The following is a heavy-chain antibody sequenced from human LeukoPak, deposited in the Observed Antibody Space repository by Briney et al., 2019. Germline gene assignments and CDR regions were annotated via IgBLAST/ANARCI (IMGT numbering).Heavy chain of an antibody. CDR3: ARPSYSSSWLPFDY. CDR1: GYKFTSNW. CDR2: IHPSDSDT. V-gene: IGHV5-51*01. J-gene: IGHJ4*02. D-gene: IGHD6-13*01. Sequence: GESLKISCKGSGYKFTSNWIGWVRQMPGKGLEWMEIIHPSDSDTRYSPSFQGQVTISADKSISTAYLQWSSLKASDTAMYYCARPSYSSSWLPFDYWGQGTLVTVSS.